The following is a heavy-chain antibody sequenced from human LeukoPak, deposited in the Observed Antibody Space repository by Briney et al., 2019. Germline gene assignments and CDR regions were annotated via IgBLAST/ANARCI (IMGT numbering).Heavy chain of an antibody. Sequence: SETLSLTCAVYGGSFSGYYWSWIRQPPGKGLEWIGEINHSGSTNYNPSLKSRVTISVDTSKNQFSLKLSSVTAADTAVYYCAREGGGDYDILTGYYKGGYFDYWGQGTLVTVSS. CDR2: INHSGST. J-gene: IGHJ4*02. CDR3: AREGGGDYDILTGYYKGGYFDY. CDR1: GGSFSGYY. D-gene: IGHD3-9*01. V-gene: IGHV4-34*01.